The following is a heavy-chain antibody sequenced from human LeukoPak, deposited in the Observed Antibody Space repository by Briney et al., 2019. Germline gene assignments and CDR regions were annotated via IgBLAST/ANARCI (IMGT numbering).Heavy chain of an antibody. D-gene: IGHD3-3*01. Sequence: SVKVSCKASGFTFPNSAMQWVRQARGQRLEWIGWIVLGAGNTVYSHKFHDRVTITRDISTNTAYMELGSLGSEDTAVYYCAAQRGASLHDFWSTRLFDPWGQGTLVTVSS. CDR3: AAQRGASLHDFWSTRLFDP. CDR1: GFTFPNSA. CDR2: IVLGAGNT. J-gene: IGHJ5*02. V-gene: IGHV1-58*02.